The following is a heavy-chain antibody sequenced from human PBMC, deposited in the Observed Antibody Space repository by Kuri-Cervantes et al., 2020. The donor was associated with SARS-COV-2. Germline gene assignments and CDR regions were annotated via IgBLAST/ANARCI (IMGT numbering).Heavy chain of an antibody. J-gene: IGHJ6*03. CDR1: GGSFSGYY. Sequence: SETLSLTCDVFGGSFSGYYWSWIRQSPGRGLEWIGKINHSGSANYNPSLSSRVTISIDTSKNQFSLKLRSVTAADTAMYYCARGREGAVPATILGLGFFLYFSMDVWGKGTSVTVSS. D-gene: IGHD2-2*01. CDR3: ARGREGAVPATILGLGFFLYFSMDV. CDR2: INHSGSA. V-gene: IGHV4-34*01.